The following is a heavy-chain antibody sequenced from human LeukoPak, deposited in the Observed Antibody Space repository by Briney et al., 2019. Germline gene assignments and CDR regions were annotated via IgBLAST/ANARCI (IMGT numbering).Heavy chain of an antibody. CDR2: INYSGST. J-gene: IGHJ4*02. V-gene: IGHV4-39*07. Sequence: SETLSLTCTVSGGSLSSSSYYWSWMRPPPGKGLEGIGSINYSGSTYYNLSLKSRVTISVDTSKNQFSLKLSSVTAADTAVYYCASVLVGSLPYYWGQGTLVTVSS. CDR1: GGSLSSSSYY. CDR3: ASVLVGSLPYY. D-gene: IGHD2-15*01.